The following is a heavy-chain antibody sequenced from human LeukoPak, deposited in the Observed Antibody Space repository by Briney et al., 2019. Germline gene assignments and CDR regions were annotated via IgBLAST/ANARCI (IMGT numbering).Heavy chain of an antibody. V-gene: IGHV3-7*01. CDR3: ARLTGYYYYGMDV. J-gene: IGHJ6*02. Sequence: PGGSLRLSCAASGFTFSSYAMSWVRQAPGKGLEWVANIKQDGSEKYYVDSVKGRFTISRDNAKNSLYLQMNSLRAEDTAVYYCARLTGYYYYGMDVWGQGTTVTVSS. D-gene: IGHD3-10*01. CDR1: GFTFSSYA. CDR2: IKQDGSEK.